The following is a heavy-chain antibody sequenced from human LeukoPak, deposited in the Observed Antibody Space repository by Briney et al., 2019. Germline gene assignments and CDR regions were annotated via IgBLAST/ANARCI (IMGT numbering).Heavy chain of an antibody. CDR2: ISHDGSSE. D-gene: IGHD3-22*01. CDR3: ARGTPYYYDSTTYPFDY. Sequence: PGGSLRLSCAASGFILKRYAMHWVRQAPGKGLEWVADISHDGSSEDYADSVKGRFTFSRDNSKNTLYLQMNSLRPEDTAVYYCARGTPYYYDSTTYPFDYWGQGTLVTVSS. J-gene: IGHJ4*02. CDR1: GFILKRYA. V-gene: IGHV3-30-3*01.